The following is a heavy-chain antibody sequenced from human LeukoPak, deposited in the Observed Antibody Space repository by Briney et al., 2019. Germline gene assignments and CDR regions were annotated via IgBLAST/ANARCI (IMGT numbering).Heavy chain of an antibody. J-gene: IGHJ6*03. CDR2: IIPIFGTA. CDR1: GGTSSSYA. Sequence: SVKVSCKASGGTSSSYAISWVRQAPGQGLEWMGGIIPIFGTANYAQKFQGRVTITADKSTSTAYMELSSLRSEDTTVYYCARVRKYYYYYYMDVWGKGTTVTVSS. CDR3: ARVRKYYYYYYMDV. V-gene: IGHV1-69*06.